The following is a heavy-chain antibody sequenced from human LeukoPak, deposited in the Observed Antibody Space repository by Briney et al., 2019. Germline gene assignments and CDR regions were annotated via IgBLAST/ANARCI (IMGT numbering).Heavy chain of an antibody. V-gene: IGHV3-33*06. Sequence: PGRSLRLSCAASGFTFSTYGMHWVRQAPGKGLEWVAVIWYDGSNKYYADSVKGRFTISRDNSKNTLYLQMNSLRAEDTAVYYCAKDMIMFGGVIELFDYWGQGALVTVSS. J-gene: IGHJ4*02. CDR2: IWYDGSNK. CDR3: AKDMIMFGGVIELFDY. D-gene: IGHD3-16*02. CDR1: GFTFSTYG.